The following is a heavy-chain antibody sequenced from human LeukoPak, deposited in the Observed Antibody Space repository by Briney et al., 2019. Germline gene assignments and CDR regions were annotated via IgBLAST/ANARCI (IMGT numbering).Heavy chain of an antibody. CDR1: GFTFSSYS. V-gene: IGHV3-48*04. CDR3: AELGITMIGGV. J-gene: IGHJ6*04. D-gene: IGHD3-10*02. CDR2: ISSSGSTI. Sequence: GGSLRLSCAASGFTFSSYSMNWVRQAPGKGLEWVSYISSSGSTIYYADSVEGRFTISRDNAKNSLYLQMNSLRAEDTAVYYCAELGITMIGGVWGKGTTVTISS.